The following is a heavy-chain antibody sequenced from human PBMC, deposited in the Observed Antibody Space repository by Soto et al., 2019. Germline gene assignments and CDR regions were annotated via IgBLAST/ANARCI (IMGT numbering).Heavy chain of an antibody. Sequence: SETLSLTCTFSGGSIRAYYWSWIRQRPGKGLEWIGHICYSGSTNYSPTLKSRVSISIDTSKRQFSLNLRSVTAADTAVYYCARVGSGSYYDFNWFDPWGQGKVVTVS. CDR2: ICYSGST. CDR3: ARVGSGSYYDFNWFDP. D-gene: IGHD1-26*01. CDR1: GGSIRAYY. V-gene: IGHV4-59*01. J-gene: IGHJ5*02.